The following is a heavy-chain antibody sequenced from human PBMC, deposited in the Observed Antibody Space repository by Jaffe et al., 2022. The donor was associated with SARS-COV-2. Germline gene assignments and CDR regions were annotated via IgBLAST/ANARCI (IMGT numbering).Heavy chain of an antibody. V-gene: IGHV4-59*08. J-gene: IGHJ3*02. CDR2: IYYSGST. Sequence: QVQLQESGPGLVKPSETLSLTCTVSGGSISSYYWSWIRQPPGKGLEWIGYIYYSGSTNYNPSLKSRVTISVDTSKNQFSLKLSSVTAADTAVYYCARANRVRDKGYCSGGSCYNSAFDIWGQGTMVTVSS. CDR3: ARANRVRDKGYCSGGSCYNSAFDI. CDR1: GGSISSYY. D-gene: IGHD2-15*01.